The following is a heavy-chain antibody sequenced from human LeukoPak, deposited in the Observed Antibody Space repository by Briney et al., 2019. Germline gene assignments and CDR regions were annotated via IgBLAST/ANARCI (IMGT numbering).Heavy chain of an antibody. Sequence: GGSLRLSCAVSGFTISTYAMSWVRQAPGKGLEWVSAMSGSAGNTYYADSVKGRFTISRDNSKNTLYLQMNSLRAEDTAVYYCAKIWRRYCSSTSCGNYWGQGTLVTVSS. J-gene: IGHJ4*02. CDR1: GFTISTYA. CDR3: AKIWRRYCSSTSCGNY. CDR2: MSGSAGNT. V-gene: IGHV3-23*01. D-gene: IGHD2-2*01.